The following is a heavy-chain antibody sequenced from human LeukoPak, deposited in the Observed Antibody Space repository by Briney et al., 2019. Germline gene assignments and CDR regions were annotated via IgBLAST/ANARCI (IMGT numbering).Heavy chain of an antibody. CDR3: AELGITMIGGV. V-gene: IGHV3-48*03. CDR1: GFTFSSSA. J-gene: IGHJ6*04. CDR2: ISSSGSTI. Sequence: GGSLRLSCTTSGFTFSSSAMNWVRQAPGKGLEWVSYISSSGSTIYYADSVKGRFTISRDNAKNSLYLQMNSLRAEDTAVYYCAELGITMIGGVWGKGTTVTISS. D-gene: IGHD3-10*02.